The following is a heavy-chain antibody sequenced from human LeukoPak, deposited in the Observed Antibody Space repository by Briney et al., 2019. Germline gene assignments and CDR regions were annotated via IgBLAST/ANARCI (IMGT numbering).Heavy chain of an antibody. D-gene: IGHD5-18*01. CDR3: ARAVVGMVTSYYYMDV. J-gene: IGHJ6*03. CDR2: IYYSGST. V-gene: IGHV4-59*01. Sequence: SETLSLTCTVSGGSIISYYWSWIRQPPGKGLEWIAYIYYSGSTNYNPSLKSRVTISVDTSKNQFSLKLSSVTAADTAVYYCARAVVGMVTSYYYMDVWGKGTTVTVSS. CDR1: GGSIISYY.